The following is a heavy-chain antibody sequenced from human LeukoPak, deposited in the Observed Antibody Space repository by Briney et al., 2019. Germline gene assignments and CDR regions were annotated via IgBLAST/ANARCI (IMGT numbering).Heavy chain of an antibody. V-gene: IGHV4-59*08. CDR2: IFYRQST. CDR3: ARLSVVPAAMQFYYYYHMDV. D-gene: IGHD2-2*01. Sequence: PSETLSLTCTVSGGSISSYYWSWIRQPPGKGLEWIGYIFYRQSTNYNPSLKSRVTISVDTSKNQFSLKLSSVTAADTAVYYCARLSVVPAAMQFYYYYHMDVWGKGTTVTVFS. CDR1: GGSISSYY. J-gene: IGHJ6*03.